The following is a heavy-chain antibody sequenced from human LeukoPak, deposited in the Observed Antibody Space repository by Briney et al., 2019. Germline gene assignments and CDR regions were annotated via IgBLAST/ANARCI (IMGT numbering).Heavy chain of an antibody. CDR1: GFTYNDYW. CDR3: ARDNTFCLDY. CDR2: IKQDGSDW. D-gene: IGHD3-3*02. V-gene: IGHV3-7*01. J-gene: IGHJ4*02. Sequence: GGSLRLSCAASGFTYNDYWMTWVRQAPGKGLEWVAQIKQDGSDWNYVDSVKGRFTISRDNAKNSLYLQKTSLRAEDTAVYYCARDNTFCLDYWGQGALVTVSS.